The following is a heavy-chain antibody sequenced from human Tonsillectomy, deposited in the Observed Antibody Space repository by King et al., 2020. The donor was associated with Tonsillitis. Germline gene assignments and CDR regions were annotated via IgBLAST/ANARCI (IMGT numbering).Heavy chain of an antibody. J-gene: IGHJ5*02. CDR1: GGSISSDSYY. Sequence: QLQESGPGLVKPSQTLSLTCTVSGGSISSDSYYWNWIRQPAGKGLEWIGRLYFTGSTIYNPSLKSRVTMSLDMSKNRFSLELTSVTPADTAVYYCARDPGIANWVAWFDPWGQGILVTVSS. CDR2: LYFTGST. V-gene: IGHV4-61*02. D-gene: IGHD7-27*01. CDR3: ARDPGIANWVAWFDP.